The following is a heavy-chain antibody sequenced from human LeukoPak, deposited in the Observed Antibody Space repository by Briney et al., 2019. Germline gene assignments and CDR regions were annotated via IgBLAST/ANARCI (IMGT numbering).Heavy chain of an antibody. CDR3: ARGLGASTSCYVDY. Sequence: GGSLRLSCAASGFTFSSYWMSWVRQAPGKGLEWVANIKQDGSEKYYVDSVKGRFTISRDNAKNSLYLLMNSLRAEDTAVYYCARGLGASTSCYVDYWGQGTLVTVSS. CDR2: IKQDGSEK. D-gene: IGHD2-2*01. V-gene: IGHV3-7*01. CDR1: GFTFSSYW. J-gene: IGHJ4*02.